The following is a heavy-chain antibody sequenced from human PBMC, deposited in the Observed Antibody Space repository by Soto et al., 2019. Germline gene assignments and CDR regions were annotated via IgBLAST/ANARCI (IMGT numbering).Heavy chain of an antibody. CDR3: ARHIAVPRTRGFDY. V-gene: IGHV4-4*02. D-gene: IGHD6-19*01. J-gene: IGHJ4*02. CDR2: IYHSGTT. CDR1: GGSITTNW. Sequence: QVHLQESDPGLVKPSGTLSLTCAVSGGSITTNWWSWVRQPPGKGLEWIGEIYHSGTTNYNPSLRGRVTRSVAKSNNQFSLNLNSVTAADSAIYYCARHIAVPRTRGFDYWGQGNLVTVSS.